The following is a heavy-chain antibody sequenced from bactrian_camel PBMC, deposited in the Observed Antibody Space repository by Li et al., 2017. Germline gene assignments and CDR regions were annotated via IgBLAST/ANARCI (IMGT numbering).Heavy chain of an antibody. CDR1: RDFNDADAE. V-gene: IGHV3S53*01. D-gene: IGHD3*01. Sequence: QVQLVESGGGSVQIGGSLTLACAASRDFNDADAEWGWFRQTPGAPCEMVASIAPDGKQYHADSVKGRFTISRDNAKNTVYLQINGLKSEDTALYYCALDPYTLWVYGSWGQGTQVTVS. CDR2: IAPDGKQ. CDR3: ALDPYTLWVYGS. J-gene: IGHJ4*01.